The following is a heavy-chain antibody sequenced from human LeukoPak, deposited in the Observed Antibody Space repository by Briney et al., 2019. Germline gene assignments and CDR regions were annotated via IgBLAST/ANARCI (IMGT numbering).Heavy chain of an antibody. D-gene: IGHD6-13*01. J-gene: IGHJ4*02. CDR3: AKDAAGLEY. Sequence: QPGGSLRLSCVVSGLTFSRYSMSWVRQAPGKGLEWVSGISASGGDTWYPDSVKGRFTISRDNSKNTLFLQMNSLRVEDTAIYYCAKDAAGLEYWGQGTRVTVSS. CDR1: GLTFSRYS. CDR2: ISASGGDT. V-gene: IGHV3-23*01.